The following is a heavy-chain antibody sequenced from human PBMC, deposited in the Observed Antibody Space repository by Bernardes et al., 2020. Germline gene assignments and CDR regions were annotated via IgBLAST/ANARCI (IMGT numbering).Heavy chain of an antibody. CDR3: ARGRTYGDYVVD. V-gene: IGHV4-59*01. CDR2: IYYSGST. J-gene: IGHJ4*02. CDR1: GGSISSYY. Sequence: SETLSLTCTVSGGSISSYYWSWIRKRPGKGLEWIGYIYYSGSTNYNPSLKSRVTISVDTSKNQFSLKLSSVTAADTAVYYCARGRTYGDYVVDWGQGTLVTVSS. D-gene: IGHD4-17*01.